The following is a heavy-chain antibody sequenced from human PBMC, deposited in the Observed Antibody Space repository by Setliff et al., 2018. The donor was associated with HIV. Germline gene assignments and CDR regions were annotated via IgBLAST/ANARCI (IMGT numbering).Heavy chain of an antibody. V-gene: IGHV4-59*08. D-gene: IGHD6-13*01. CDR2: IHYSGST. J-gene: IGHJ6*03. Sequence: SETLSLTCTVSIGSYYWSWIRQPPGKGLEWIGNIHYSGSTNYNPSLKSRVTLSLDTSKNQISLELTSVAATDTAVYYCARTTSLFPGMAAAQPWYYYYYMDVWGKGTTVTVSS. CDR3: ARTTSLFPGMAAAQPWYYYYYMDV. CDR1: IGSYY.